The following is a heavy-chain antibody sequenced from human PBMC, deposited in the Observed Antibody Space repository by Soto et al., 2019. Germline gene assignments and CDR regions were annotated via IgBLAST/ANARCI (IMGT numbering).Heavy chain of an antibody. CDR3: ARGNPQGYDFWSGPLLYYYYYGMDV. D-gene: IGHD3-3*01. V-gene: IGHV1-8*01. CDR1: GYTFTSYD. CDR2: MNPNSGNT. J-gene: IGHJ6*02. Sequence: ASVKVSCKASGYTFTSYDINWVRQATGQGLEWMGWMNPNSGNTGYAQKFQGRVTMTRNTSISTAYMELSSLRSEDTAVYYCARGNPQGYDFWSGPLLYYYYYGMDVWG.